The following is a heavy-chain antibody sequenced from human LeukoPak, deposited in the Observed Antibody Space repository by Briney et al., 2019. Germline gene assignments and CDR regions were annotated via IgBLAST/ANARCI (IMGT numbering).Heavy chain of an antibody. Sequence: GGSLRLSCAASGFTFSSYDMHWVRHATGKGLEWVSAIGTAGDTYYPGSVKGRFTISRENAKNSLYLQMNSLRAGDTAVYYCARAYRVRFQPLLYFGYWGQGTLVTVSS. CDR1: GFTFSSYD. CDR2: IGTAGDT. D-gene: IGHD2-8*01. V-gene: IGHV3-13*01. CDR3: ARAYRVRFQPLLYFGY. J-gene: IGHJ4*02.